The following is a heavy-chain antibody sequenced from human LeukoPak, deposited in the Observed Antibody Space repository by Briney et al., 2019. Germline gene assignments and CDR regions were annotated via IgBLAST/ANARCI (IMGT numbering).Heavy chain of an antibody. Sequence: GGSLRLSCAASGFTFSSYAMSWDRQPPGKGLEWVANINEAGSKTYYVDSVKGRFTISRDKAENSLYLQMNNLKTEDSAIYYCARWVAVPAAVDFWGQGTLVTVSS. D-gene: IGHD2-2*01. CDR3: ARWVAVPAAVDF. J-gene: IGHJ4*02. CDR1: GFTFSSYA. V-gene: IGHV3-7*03. CDR2: INEAGSKT.